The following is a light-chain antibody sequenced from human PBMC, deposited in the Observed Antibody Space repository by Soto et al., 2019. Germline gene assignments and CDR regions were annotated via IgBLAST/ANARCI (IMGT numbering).Light chain of an antibody. J-gene: IGKJ4*01. CDR3: QQRSNWVT. Sequence: EIVMTQSPATLSVSPGGRATLSCRASQSISDTLAWYQQKPGQAPRLLIHGASTRAPGFPARFSGSGSGTDFTLTISSLEPEDFAVYYCQQRSNWVTFGGGTKVDIK. V-gene: IGKV3-15*01. CDR2: GAS. CDR1: QSISDT.